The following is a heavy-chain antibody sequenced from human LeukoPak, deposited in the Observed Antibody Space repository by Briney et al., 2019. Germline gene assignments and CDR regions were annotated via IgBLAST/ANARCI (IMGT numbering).Heavy chain of an antibody. J-gene: IGHJ3*02. CDR3: AEAKGQLWLGPRAYDI. Sequence: PGGSLRLSCAASGFTFSSYAMHGVRQAPDKGLDWVAVISHDGDIEDYADSVKGRLTISRDNSKSTLYLQIGSLRTEDTAVYYCAEAKGQLWLGPRAYDIWGQGTMVTVSS. D-gene: IGHD5-18*01. V-gene: IGHV3-30*18. CDR2: ISHDGDIE. CDR1: GFTFSSYA.